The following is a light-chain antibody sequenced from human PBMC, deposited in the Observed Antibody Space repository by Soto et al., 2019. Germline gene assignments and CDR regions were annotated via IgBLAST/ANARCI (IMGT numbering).Light chain of an antibody. J-gene: IGLJ2*01. CDR1: SSDIGGYTY. V-gene: IGLV2-8*01. CDR3: CSYAGDTTLV. Sequence: QSALTQPPSASGSPGQSVTISCTGTSSDIGGYTYVSWYQHHPGKAPKLMIYEVSKRPSGVPDRFSGSKSGNTASLTISGLQAEDEANYYCCSYAGDTTLVFGGGTKLTVL. CDR2: EVS.